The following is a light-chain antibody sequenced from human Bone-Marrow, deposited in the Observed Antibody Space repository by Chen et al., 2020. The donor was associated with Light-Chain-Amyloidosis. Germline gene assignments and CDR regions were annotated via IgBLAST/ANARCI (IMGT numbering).Light chain of an antibody. V-gene: IGLV1-44*01. J-gene: IGLJ2*01. CDR1: SSNIGRNT. Sequence: QSVLTQPPSTSGTPGQRVTISCSGSSSNIGRNTVSWYQQLPGAAPKLLIYSNNQRPAGFPDRFSGSKSGTSASLAISGLQSGDEADYYCATWDDTLSGPVFGGGTKVTVL. CDR2: SNN. CDR3: ATWDDTLSGPV.